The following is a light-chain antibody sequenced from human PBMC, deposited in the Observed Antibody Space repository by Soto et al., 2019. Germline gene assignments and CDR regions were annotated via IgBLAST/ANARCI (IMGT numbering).Light chain of an antibody. J-gene: IGLJ1*01. CDR2: EVN. CDR1: GGDVGGYNY. V-gene: IGLV2-8*01. CDR3: TSYAGSSDV. Sequence: QSVLTQPPSASGSPGQSVTISCTGTGGDVGGYNYVSWYQQHPGKAPKLMIYEVNHRPSGFPDRFSGSKSGNTASLTVSGQQAEDEAYYYCTSYAGSSDVFGAGTKLTVL.